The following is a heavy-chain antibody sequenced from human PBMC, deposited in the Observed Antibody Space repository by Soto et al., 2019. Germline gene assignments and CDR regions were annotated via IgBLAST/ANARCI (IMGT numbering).Heavy chain of an antibody. CDR2: IKQDGSEK. J-gene: IGHJ6*02. D-gene: IGHD6-19*01. CDR3: TRVYPGSGWPYHYYGMDV. CDR1: GFPFSSYW. V-gene: IGHV3-7*01. Sequence: PGGSLRLSCAASGFPFSSYWMSWVRQAPGKGLEWVANIKQDGSEKYYVDSLEGRFTISRDKTNNSLYLQMHRLRAEDTAVYYCTRVYPGSGWPYHYYGMDVWGQGTTVTVSS.